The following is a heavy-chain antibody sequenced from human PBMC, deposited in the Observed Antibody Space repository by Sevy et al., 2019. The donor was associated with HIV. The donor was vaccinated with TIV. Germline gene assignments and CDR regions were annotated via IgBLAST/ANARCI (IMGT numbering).Heavy chain of an antibody. V-gene: IGHV3-30*09. D-gene: IGHD2-8*01. CDR3: ARVAVSYCTDDCYHRFDY. CDR2: ISYDGRNK. Sequence: GGSLRLSCSASGFTFSSYALLWVRQAPGKGLEWVSLISYDGRNKYYSDSVKGRFAISRDECKTTLSLQMESLRTEDTAIYYCARVAVSYCTDDCYHRFDYWGRGTLVTVSS. CDR1: GFTFSSYA. J-gene: IGHJ4*02.